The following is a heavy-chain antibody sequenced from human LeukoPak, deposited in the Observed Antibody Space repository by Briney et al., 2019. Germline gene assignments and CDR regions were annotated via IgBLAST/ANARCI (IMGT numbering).Heavy chain of an antibody. Sequence: ASETLSLTCAVYGGSFSGYYWSWIRQPPGKGLEWIGEINHSGSTNYNPSLKSRVTISVDTSKNQFSLKLSSVTAAETAVYYCARGREAGLDAFDIWGQGTMVTVSS. V-gene: IGHV4-34*01. J-gene: IGHJ3*02. CDR1: GGSFSGYY. CDR3: ARGREAGLDAFDI. CDR2: INHSGST.